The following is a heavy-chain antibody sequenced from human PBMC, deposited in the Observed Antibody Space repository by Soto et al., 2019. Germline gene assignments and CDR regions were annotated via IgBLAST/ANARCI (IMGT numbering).Heavy chain of an antibody. Sequence: QVQPVQSGAEVKKPGASVKVSCKASGMTYTTYAIHWVRQAPGQGLEWMGWANTGNGNTRYSQRFQRRVTLTTDTSASTAYMDLSSLTSEDTAVYYCARAVSGYVTWGQGTLITVSS. CDR2: ANTGNGNT. CDR1: GMTYTTYA. CDR3: ARAVSGYVT. V-gene: IGHV1-3*04. J-gene: IGHJ5*02. D-gene: IGHD5-12*01.